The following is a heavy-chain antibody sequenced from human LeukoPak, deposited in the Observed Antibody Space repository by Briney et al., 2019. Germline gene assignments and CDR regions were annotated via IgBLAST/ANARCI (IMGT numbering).Heavy chain of an antibody. CDR1: GFTFTSSA. J-gene: IGHJ6*03. CDR2: IVVGSGNT. CDR3: AASGTRYRYYYYMDV. D-gene: IGHD1-1*01. V-gene: IGHV1-58*01. Sequence: SVTVSCKASGFTFTSSAVQWVRQARGQRLEWIGWIVVGSGNTNYAQKFQERVTITRDMSTSTAYMELSSLRSEDTAVYYCAASGTRYRYYYYMDVWGKGTTVTVSS.